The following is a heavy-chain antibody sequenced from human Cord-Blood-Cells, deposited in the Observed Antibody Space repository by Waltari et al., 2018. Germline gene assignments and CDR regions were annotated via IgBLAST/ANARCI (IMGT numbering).Heavy chain of an antibody. J-gene: IGHJ4*02. Sequence: QVQLVQSGAEVKKPGSSAKVSCKASGGTCSSYAISCVRKAPGQGLEWMGGIIPILGIANYAQKFQGRVTITADKSTSTAYMELSSLRSEDTAVYYCARDHSGSYGNVDYWGQGTLVTVSS. CDR2: IIPILGIA. V-gene: IGHV1-69*10. CDR3: ARDHSGSYGNVDY. D-gene: IGHD1-26*01. CDR1: GGTCSSYA.